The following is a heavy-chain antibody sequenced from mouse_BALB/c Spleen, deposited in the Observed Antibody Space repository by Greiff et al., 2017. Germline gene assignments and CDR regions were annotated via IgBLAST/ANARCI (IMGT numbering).Heavy chain of an antibody. Sequence: EVQRVESGGGLVQPGGSLRLSCATSGFTFTDYYMSWVRQPPGKALEWLGFIRNKANGYTTEYSASVKGRFTISRDNSQSILYLQMNTLRAEDSATYYCARDRGDYWGQGTSVTVSS. CDR1: GFTFTDYY. CDR2: IRNKANGYTT. CDR3: ARDRGDY. J-gene: IGHJ4*01. V-gene: IGHV7-3*02.